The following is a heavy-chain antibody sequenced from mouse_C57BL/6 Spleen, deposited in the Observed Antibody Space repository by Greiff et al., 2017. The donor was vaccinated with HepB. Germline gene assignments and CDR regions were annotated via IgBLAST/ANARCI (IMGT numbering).Heavy chain of an antibody. CDR2: IYPRSGNT. Sequence: QVQLQQSGAELARPGASVKLSCKASGYTFTSYGISWVKQRTGQGLEWIGEIYPRSGNTYYNEKFKGKATLTADKSSSTAYMELRSLTSEDSAVYFCARSYYGNYEGYFDYWGQGTTLTVSS. CDR1: GYTFTSYG. CDR3: ARSYYGNYEGYFDY. V-gene: IGHV1-81*01. D-gene: IGHD2-10*01. J-gene: IGHJ2*01.